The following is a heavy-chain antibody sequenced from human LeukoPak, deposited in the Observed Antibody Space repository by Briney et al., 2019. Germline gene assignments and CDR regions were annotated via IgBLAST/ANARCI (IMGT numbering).Heavy chain of an antibody. CDR3: ARGGGYCSGGSCYSKALDI. J-gene: IGHJ3*02. CDR2: IIPIFGTA. CDR1: GYTFTSYD. D-gene: IGHD2-15*01. V-gene: IGHV1-69*06. Sequence: ASVKVSCKASGYTFTSYDINWVRQAPGQGLEWMGGIIPIFGTANYAQKFQGRVTITADKSTSTAYTELSSLRSEDTAVYYCARGGGYCSGGSCYSKALDIWGQGTMVTVSS.